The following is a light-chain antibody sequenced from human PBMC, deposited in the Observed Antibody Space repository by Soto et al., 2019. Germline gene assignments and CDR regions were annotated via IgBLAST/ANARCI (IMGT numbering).Light chain of an antibody. Sequence: DIVMTQSPDSLAVSLGERAVINCKTSQSLLYSSKNKNYLAWYQQKPGQPPKLLIYWASTRESGVPDRFSGSGFGTDFTLTISSLQAEDVAVYYCQQYYPTPLLTFGGGTKVEIK. CDR3: QQYYPTPLLT. V-gene: IGKV4-1*01. CDR2: WAS. CDR1: QSLLYSSKNKNY. J-gene: IGKJ4*01.